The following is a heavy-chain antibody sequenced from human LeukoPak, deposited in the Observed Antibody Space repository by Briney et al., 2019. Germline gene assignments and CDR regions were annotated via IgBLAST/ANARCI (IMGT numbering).Heavy chain of an antibody. CDR3: ARSRLYYGSGIDY. V-gene: IGHV3-13*01. Sequence: GGSLRLSCAASGFTFSTYDMHWVRQGAGKGLEWVSAVGTAGDTYYSGSVKGRLTISRENAKNYLFLQMNSLRAGDTAVDFCARSRLYYGSGIDYWGQGTLVTVSS. J-gene: IGHJ4*02. CDR2: VGTAGDT. CDR1: GFTFSTYD. D-gene: IGHD3-10*01.